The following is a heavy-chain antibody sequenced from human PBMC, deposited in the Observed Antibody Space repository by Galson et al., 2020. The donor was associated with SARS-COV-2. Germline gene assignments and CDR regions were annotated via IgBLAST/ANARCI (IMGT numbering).Heavy chain of an antibody. D-gene: IGHD5-18*01. J-gene: IGHJ4*02. Sequence: SETLSLTCAVYGGSFSGYYWSWIRKPPGKGLEWIGEINHSGSTNYNPSLKSRVTISVDTSKNQFSLKLSSVTAADTAVYYCARGKVESMWIQLWSRPYYFDYWGQGTLVTVSS. CDR1: GGSFSGYY. CDR2: INHSGST. V-gene: IGHV4-34*01. CDR3: ARGKVESMWIQLWSRPYYFDY.